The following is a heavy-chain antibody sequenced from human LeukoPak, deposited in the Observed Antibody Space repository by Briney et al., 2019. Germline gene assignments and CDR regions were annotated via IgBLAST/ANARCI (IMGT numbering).Heavy chain of an antibody. J-gene: IGHJ3*02. CDR2: INHSGST. CDR1: GGSFSGYY. CDR3: ARGAPKEIQLWLRLRGVAFDI. V-gene: IGHV4-34*01. Sequence: SETLSLTCAVSGGSFSGYYWSWIRQPPGKGLEWIGEINHSGSTNYNPSLKSRVTISVDTSKNQFSLKLNSVTAADTAVYYCARGAPKEIQLWLRLRGVAFDIWGQGTMVTVPS. D-gene: IGHD5-18*01.